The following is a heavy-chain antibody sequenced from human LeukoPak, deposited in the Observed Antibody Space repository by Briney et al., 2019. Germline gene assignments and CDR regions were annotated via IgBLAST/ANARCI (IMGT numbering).Heavy chain of an antibody. CDR3: ARQSRDGSKTRGYYFDY. J-gene: IGHJ4*02. V-gene: IGHV5-51*01. Sequence: GESLKISCRVSGYIFTNYWIGWVRQMPGKGLDSMGIIYPADSDTTYSPSFQGQVTISADMSIDTVYLQWSSLKASDTAIYYCARQSRDGSKTRGYYFDYWGQGTLVTVSS. CDR1: GYIFTNYW. D-gene: IGHD3-10*01. CDR2: IYPADSDT.